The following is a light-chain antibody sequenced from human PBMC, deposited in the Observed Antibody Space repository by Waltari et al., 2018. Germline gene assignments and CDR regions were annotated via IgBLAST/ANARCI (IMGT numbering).Light chain of an antibody. CDR3: QQNKSNALLS. CDR2: KAS. J-gene: IGKJ4*02. V-gene: IGKV1-5*03. Sequence: DIQMTQSPSTLSASVGDRAIFSCRASQSISTWLAWYQQKPGKAPKLLIYKASTLESRVPARFSGSGSVPEFKLTGSGLHPEDYATDYCQQNKSNALLSFDGGTTVEIK. CDR1: QSISTW.